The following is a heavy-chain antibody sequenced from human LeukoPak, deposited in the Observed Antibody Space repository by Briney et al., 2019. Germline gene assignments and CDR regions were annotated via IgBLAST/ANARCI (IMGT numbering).Heavy chain of an antibody. V-gene: IGHV4-39*01. CDR1: SGSISNSNYY. J-gene: IGHJ4*02. CDR3: ARYYRSGRDTDY. CDR2: IFYDGSS. D-gene: IGHD3-10*01. Sequence: NPSETLSLTCTVSSGSISNSNYYWGWIRQPPGKGLEWIGSIFYDGSSDYNPSLKSRVTISVDTSKNNFSLKVKSVTAADTGVYFCARYYRSGRDTDYWGQGTLVTVSS.